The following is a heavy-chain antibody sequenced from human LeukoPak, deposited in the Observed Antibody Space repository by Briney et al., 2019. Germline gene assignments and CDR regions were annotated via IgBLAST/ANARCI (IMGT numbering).Heavy chain of an antibody. Sequence: GESLKISCKGSGYRFTTQWIGWVRQMSGKGLEWMGSIYPGDSDTRYSPFFQGQVIISVDKSISTAHLQWSSLKASDTAMYFCATLGDGYNWFDYWGQGTLVTVSS. D-gene: IGHD5-24*01. CDR2: IYPGDSDT. V-gene: IGHV5-51*01. J-gene: IGHJ4*02. CDR3: ATLGDGYNWFDY. CDR1: GYRFTTQW.